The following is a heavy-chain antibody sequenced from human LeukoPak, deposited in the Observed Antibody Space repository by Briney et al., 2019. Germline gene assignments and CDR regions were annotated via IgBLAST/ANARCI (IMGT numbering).Heavy chain of an antibody. CDR2: MNPNSGNT. CDR1: GYTFTSYD. Sequence: GASVKVSCKASGYTFTSYDINWVRQATGQGLGWMGWMNPNSGNTGYAQKFQGRVTMTRNTSISTAYMELSSLRSEDTAVYYCARHNDSSGYSSWGQGTLVTVSS. CDR3: ARHNDSSGYSS. J-gene: IGHJ4*02. D-gene: IGHD3-22*01. V-gene: IGHV1-8*01.